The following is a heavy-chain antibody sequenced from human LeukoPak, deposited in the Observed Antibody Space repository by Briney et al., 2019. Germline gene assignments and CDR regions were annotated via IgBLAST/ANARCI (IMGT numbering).Heavy chain of an antibody. CDR3: EGSGY. Sequence: SETLSLTCTVSGGSISSSSYYWSWIRQPPGKGLEWIGEINHSGSTNYNPSLKSRVTISVDTSKNQFSLKLSSVTAADTAVYYCEGSGYWGQGTLVTVSS. CDR1: GGSISSSSYY. J-gene: IGHJ4*02. V-gene: IGHV4-39*07. CDR2: INHSGST. D-gene: IGHD2-15*01.